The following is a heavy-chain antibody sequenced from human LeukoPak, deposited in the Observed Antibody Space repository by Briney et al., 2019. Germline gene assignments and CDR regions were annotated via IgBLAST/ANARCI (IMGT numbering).Heavy chain of an antibody. CDR2: ISYDGSNK. D-gene: IGHD3-10*01. J-gene: IGHJ6*02. V-gene: IGHV3-30*18. CDR1: GFTFSTYG. CDR3: AKERYYGSGRGMDV. Sequence: AGGSLRLSCAASGFTFSTYGMHWVRQAPGKGLEWVAVISYDGSNKYCEDSVKGRFTISRDNSKNILYLQMNSLRAEDTAVYYCAKERYYGSGRGMDVWGQGTTVTVS.